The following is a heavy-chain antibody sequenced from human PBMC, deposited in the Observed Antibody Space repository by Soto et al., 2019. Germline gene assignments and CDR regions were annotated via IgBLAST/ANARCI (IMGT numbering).Heavy chain of an antibody. V-gene: IGHV1-69*02. CDR3: AGGGNSDIDY. D-gene: IGHD2-21*02. CDR2: SIPILGIA. Sequence: QVQLVQSGAEVKKPGSSVKVSCKASGGTFSSYTISWVRPAPGQGLEWMGRSIPILGIANYAQKFQGRVTITADKSTSTAYMELSSLRSEDTAVYYCAGGGNSDIDYWGQGTLVTVSS. CDR1: GGTFSSYT. J-gene: IGHJ4*02.